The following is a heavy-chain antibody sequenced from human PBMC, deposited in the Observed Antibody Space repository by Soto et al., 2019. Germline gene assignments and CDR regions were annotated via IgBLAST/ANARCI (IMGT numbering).Heavy chain of an antibody. D-gene: IGHD6-19*01. Sequence: SETLSLTCAVYGGSFIGYYCIFIRHPPWKWLEWIGEINHSGSTNYNPSLKSRVTISVDTSKNQFSLKLSSVTAADTAVYYCARGRGWLDYWGQGTLVTVSS. CDR2: INHSGST. CDR1: GGSFIGYY. V-gene: IGHV4-34*01. CDR3: ARGRGWLDY. J-gene: IGHJ4*02.